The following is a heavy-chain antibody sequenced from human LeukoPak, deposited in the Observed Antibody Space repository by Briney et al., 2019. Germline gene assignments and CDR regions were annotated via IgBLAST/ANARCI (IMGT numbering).Heavy chain of an antibody. CDR1: GFTFSSYA. CDR3: AKDDRIQTRRYSYNY. CDR2: ISVSGGST. V-gene: IGHV3-23*01. J-gene: IGHJ4*02. D-gene: IGHD5-18*01. Sequence: PGGSLRLSCAASGFTFSSYAMSWVRQAPGKGLEWVSAISVSGGSTYYADSVKGRFTISRDNSKNTLYLQMNSLRAEDTAVYYCAKDDRIQTRRYSYNYWGQGTLVTVSS.